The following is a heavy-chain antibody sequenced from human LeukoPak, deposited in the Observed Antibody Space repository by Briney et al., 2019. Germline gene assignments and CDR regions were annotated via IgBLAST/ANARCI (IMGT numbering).Heavy chain of an antibody. CDR3: ARGSFDSSGYYVFDY. J-gene: IGHJ4*02. V-gene: IGHV4-4*07. Sequence: SETLSLTCSVSGASISTNYWSWIRQPAGKGLEWIGRIYNSGNTNYSPSLESRVTMSADTSKKHFSLRQTSVTAADTAVYYCARGSFDSSGYYVFDYWGQGRLVTASS. CDR2: IYNSGNT. CDR1: GASISTNY. D-gene: IGHD3-22*01.